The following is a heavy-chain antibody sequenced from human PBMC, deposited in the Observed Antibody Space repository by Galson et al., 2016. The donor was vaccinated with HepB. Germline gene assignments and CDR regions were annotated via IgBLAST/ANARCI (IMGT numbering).Heavy chain of an antibody. CDR1: GFTFSDYY. Sequence: SLRLSCAASGFTFSDYYMSWIRQAPGKGLEWVSYISSSGSTIYYADSVKGRFTISRDNAKNSLYLQMNSLRAEDTAVYYCARRVLATIYYYDSSGYAGFVYWGQGTLVTVSA. CDR2: ISSSGSTI. V-gene: IGHV3-11*01. CDR3: ARRVLATIYYYDSSGYAGFVY. J-gene: IGHJ4*02. D-gene: IGHD3-22*01.